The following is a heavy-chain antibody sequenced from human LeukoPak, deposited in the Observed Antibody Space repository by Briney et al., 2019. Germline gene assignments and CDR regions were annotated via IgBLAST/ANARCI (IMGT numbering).Heavy chain of an antibody. CDR1: GYTLTELS. CDR3: ARDLQAYYDSSGYFDY. J-gene: IGHJ4*02. V-gene: IGHV1-24*01. D-gene: IGHD3-22*01. CDR2: FDPEDGET. Sequence: ASVKVSCKVSGYTLTELSMHWVRQAPGKGLEWMGGFDPEDGETIYAQKFQGRVTITADESTSTAYMELSSLRSEDTAVYYCARDLQAYYDSSGYFDYWGQGTLVTVSS.